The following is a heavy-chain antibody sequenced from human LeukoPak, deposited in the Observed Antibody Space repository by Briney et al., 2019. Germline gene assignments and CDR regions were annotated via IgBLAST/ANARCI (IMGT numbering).Heavy chain of an antibody. V-gene: IGHV4-4*08. J-gene: IGHJ4*02. CDR3: AQTTGWPGFDF. CDR2: IYNGRDT. Sequence: PSETLSLTCSASGASTSSRYWSWIRQSPGRTLEWIGHIYNGRDTKYNPSLTSRVTISVDTSKNQFSLSPTSVTAADTAIYYCAQTTGWPGFDFWGPGALVIVSS. D-gene: IGHD6-19*01. CDR1: GASTSSRY.